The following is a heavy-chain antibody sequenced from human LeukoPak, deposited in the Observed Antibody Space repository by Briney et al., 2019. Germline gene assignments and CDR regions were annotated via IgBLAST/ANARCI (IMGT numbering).Heavy chain of an antibody. V-gene: IGHV4-4*02. D-gene: IGHD2-8*01. CDR3: ATYCTNGVCYSGSSDWYFDL. CDR1: GGSISSSNW. J-gene: IGHJ2*01. CDR2: IYHSGST. Sequence: PSETLSLTCAVSGGSISSSNWWSWVRQPPGKGLEWIGEIYHSGSTYYNPSLKSRVTISVDTSKNQFSLKLSSVTAADTAVYYCATYCTNGVCYSGSSDWYFDLWGRGTLVTVSS.